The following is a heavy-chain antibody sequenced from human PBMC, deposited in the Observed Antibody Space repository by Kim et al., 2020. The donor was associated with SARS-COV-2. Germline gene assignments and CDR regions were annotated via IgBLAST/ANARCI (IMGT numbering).Heavy chain of an antibody. CDR3: ARVDTAMVTILDY. CDR1: GYTFTGYY. V-gene: IGHV1-2*02. CDR2: INPNSGGT. D-gene: IGHD5-18*01. J-gene: IGHJ4*02. Sequence: ASVKVSCKASGYTFTGYYMHWVRQAPGQGLEWMGWINPNSGGTNYAQKFQGRVTMTRDTSISTAYMELSRLRSDDTAVYYCARVDTAMVTILDYWGQGTLVTVSS.